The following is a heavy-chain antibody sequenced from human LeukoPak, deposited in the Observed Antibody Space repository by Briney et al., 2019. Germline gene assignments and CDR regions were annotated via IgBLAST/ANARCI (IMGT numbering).Heavy chain of an antibody. CDR1: GGSISSCY. CDR2: IYYSGST. Sequence: SETLSLTCTVSGGSISSCYWSWIRQPPGKGLEWIGYIYYSGSTNYNPSLKSRVTISVDTSKNQFSLKLSSVTAADTAVYYCARVCVEQLATYYYYGMDVWGQGTTVTVSS. V-gene: IGHV4-59*01. CDR3: ARVCVEQLATYYYYGMDV. J-gene: IGHJ6*02. D-gene: IGHD6-13*01.